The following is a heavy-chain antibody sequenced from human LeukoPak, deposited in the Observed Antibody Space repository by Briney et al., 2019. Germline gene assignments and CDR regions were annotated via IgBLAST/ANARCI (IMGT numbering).Heavy chain of an antibody. CDR3: AKDYGIAVAGTSLAYFQH. CDR2: ISYDGSNK. V-gene: IGHV3-30*18. J-gene: IGHJ1*01. CDR1: GYTLSSYC. D-gene: IGHD6-19*01. Sequence: GVSLRLSCAASGYTLSSYCMHWVRQAPGKGLEWVAVISYDGSNKYYADSVKGRFTISRDNSKNTLYLQMNSLRAEDTAVYYCAKDYGIAVAGTSLAYFQHWGQGTLVTVSS.